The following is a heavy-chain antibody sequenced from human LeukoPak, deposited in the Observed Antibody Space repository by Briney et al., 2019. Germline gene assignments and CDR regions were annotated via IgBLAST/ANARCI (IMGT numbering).Heavy chain of an antibody. CDR1: GFTFSNYW. CDR2: IKQDGSEK. CDR3: TTRGGSFSIFDY. J-gene: IGHJ4*02. V-gene: IGHV3-7*03. Sequence: GGSLRLSCAASGFTFSNYWMSWVRQAPGKGLEWVANIKQDGSEKNYVDSVKGRFTISRDNSKNTLYLQMNSLKTEDTAVYYCTTRGGSFSIFDYWGQGTLVTVSS. D-gene: IGHD1-26*01.